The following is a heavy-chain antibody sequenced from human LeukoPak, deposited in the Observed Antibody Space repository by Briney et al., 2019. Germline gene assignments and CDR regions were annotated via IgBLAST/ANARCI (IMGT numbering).Heavy chain of an antibody. CDR3: ARQPANAAAFDI. D-gene: IGHD6-13*01. V-gene: IGHV4-38-2*01. J-gene: IGHJ3*02. Sequence: SETLSLTCAVSGYSISSGYYWGWIRQPPGKGLEWIGSIYHSGSTYYNPSLKSRVAISLDTANNQISLRLNFVTAADTAIYYCARQPANAAAFDIWGLGTMVTVSS. CDR1: GYSISSGYY. CDR2: IYHSGST.